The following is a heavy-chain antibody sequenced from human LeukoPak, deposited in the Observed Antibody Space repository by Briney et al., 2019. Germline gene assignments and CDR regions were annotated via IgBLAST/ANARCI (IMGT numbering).Heavy chain of an antibody. CDR3: TRLKERSYYYYGMDV. Sequence: GGSLRLSCAASGFTFSGSAMHWVRQASGKGLEWVGRIRSKANSYATAYAASVKGRFTISRDDSKNTAYLQMNSLKTEDTAVYYCTRLKERSYYYYGMDVRGQGTTVTVSS. J-gene: IGHJ6*02. CDR1: GFTFSGSA. V-gene: IGHV3-73*01. CDR2: IRSKANSYAT. D-gene: IGHD1-1*01.